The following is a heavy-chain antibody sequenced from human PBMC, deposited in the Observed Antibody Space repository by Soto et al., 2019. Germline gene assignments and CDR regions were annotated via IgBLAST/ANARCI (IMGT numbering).Heavy chain of an antibody. Sequence: SETLSLTCAVSSDSVRNINWWSWVRQAPGKGLEWIGEVDPSGSTNYNPSLKRRVTISVDTSKNQFSLKLSSVTAADTAVYYCARGSGRYSSRWYFEVRPLYDFDYWGQGTLVTVSS. CDR2: VDPSGST. D-gene: IGHD6-13*01. CDR1: SDSVRNINW. CDR3: ARGSGRYSSRWYFEVRPLYDFDY. J-gene: IGHJ4*02. V-gene: IGHV4-4*02.